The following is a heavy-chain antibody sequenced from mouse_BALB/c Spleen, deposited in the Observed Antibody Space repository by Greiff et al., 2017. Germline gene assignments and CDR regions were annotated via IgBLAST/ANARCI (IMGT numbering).Heavy chain of an antibody. Sequence: VMLVESGPGLVAPSQSLSITCTVSGFSLTSYGVHWVRQPPGKGLEWLGVIWAGGSTNYNSALMSRLSISKDNSKSQVFLKMNSLQTDDTAMYYCAREVSTTYLYMDYWGQGTTLTVSS. CDR2: IWAGGST. J-gene: IGHJ2*01. D-gene: IGHD1-2*01. CDR1: GFSLTSYG. CDR3: AREVSTTYLYMDY. V-gene: IGHV2-9*02.